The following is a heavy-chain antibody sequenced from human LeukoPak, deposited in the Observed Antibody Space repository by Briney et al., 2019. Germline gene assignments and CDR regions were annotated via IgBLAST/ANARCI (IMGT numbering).Heavy chain of an antibody. CDR2: INDGGSI. J-gene: IGHJ4*02. D-gene: IGHD6-6*01. CDR1: GGSFSSYY. V-gene: IGHV4-34*01. Sequence: SETLSLTCAVYGGSFSSYYWSWVRQPPGKGLEWIGEINDGGSINHNPSLKSRVTISVDTSKNQLSLKLSSVNAADTAIYYCAFRYSSSFIYWGQGNLVTVSS. CDR3: AFRYSSSFIY.